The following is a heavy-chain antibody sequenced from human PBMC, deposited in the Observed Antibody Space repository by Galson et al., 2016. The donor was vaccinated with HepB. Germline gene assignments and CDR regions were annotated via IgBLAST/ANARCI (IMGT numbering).Heavy chain of an antibody. V-gene: IGHV1-8*01. CDR1: GYTFTSYD. CDR3: ARARRITIFGVVFMTWFDP. Sequence: SVKVSCKASGYTFTSYDINWVRQATGQGLEWMGWMNPNSGNTGYAQKFQGRVTMARNTTISPAYMELRRLRTEDTAVYYCARARRITIFGVVFMTWFDPWGQGTLVTVSS. J-gene: IGHJ5*02. D-gene: IGHD3-3*01. CDR2: MNPNSGNT.